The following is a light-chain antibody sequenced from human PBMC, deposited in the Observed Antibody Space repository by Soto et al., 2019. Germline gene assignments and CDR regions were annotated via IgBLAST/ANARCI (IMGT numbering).Light chain of an antibody. CDR3: SSYGGASAPVL. CDR2: DVS. CDR1: SSDVGAYNY. V-gene: IGLV2-14*03. Sequence: QSALTQPASVSGSPGQSITISCTGTSSDVGAYNYVSWYQHHPGKVPKLMIYDVSHRPSGVSNRFSGSKSGNSASLTISGLQAEDEADYYCSSYGGASAPVLFGGGTKVTVL. J-gene: IGLJ3*02.